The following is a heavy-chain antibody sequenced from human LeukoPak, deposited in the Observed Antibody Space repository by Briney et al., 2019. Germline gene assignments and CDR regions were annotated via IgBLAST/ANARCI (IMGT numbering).Heavy chain of an antibody. CDR2: INPNSGDT. J-gene: IGHJ4*02. D-gene: IGHD6-19*01. Sequence: GASVKVSXKASGYTFTGYYMHWVRQAPEQGLEWMGWINPNSGDTNYAQKFQDRVTVTRDTSISTAYMDLSWLRSDDTAVYYCARVGSSGWYVHPTLDYWGQGTLVTVSS. CDR3: ARVGSSGWYVHPTLDY. V-gene: IGHV1-2*02. CDR1: GYTFTGYY.